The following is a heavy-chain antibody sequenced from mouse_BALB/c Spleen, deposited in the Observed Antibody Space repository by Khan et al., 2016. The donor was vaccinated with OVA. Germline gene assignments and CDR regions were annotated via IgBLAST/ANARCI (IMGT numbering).Heavy chain of an antibody. CDR2: IWGGGST. CDR3: ARNREGGSYWYFDV. CDR1: GFSLSRYS. V-gene: IGHV2-6-4*01. Sequence: QVQLKQSGPGLVAPSQSLSITCTVSGFSLSRYSVHWVRQPPGKGLEWLGIIWGGGSTDYNSALKSRLSISKDNSKSQVFLKMNSLQTDDTAMYYCARNREGGSYWYFDVWGAGTAVTVSS. D-gene: IGHD3-3*01. J-gene: IGHJ1*01.